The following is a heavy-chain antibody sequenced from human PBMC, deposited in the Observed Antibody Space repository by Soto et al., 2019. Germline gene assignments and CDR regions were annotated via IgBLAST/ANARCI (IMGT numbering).Heavy chain of an antibody. V-gene: IGHV1-24*01. CDR2: FDPEDGET. Sequence: ASVKVSCKVSGYTLTELSMHWVRQAPGKGLEWMGGFDPEDGETIYAQKFQGRVTMTEDTSTDTAYMELSSLRSEDTAVYYWATDRKNYYYYGMDVWGQGTTVTVSS. CDR1: GYTLTELS. CDR3: ATDRKNYYYYGMDV. J-gene: IGHJ6*02.